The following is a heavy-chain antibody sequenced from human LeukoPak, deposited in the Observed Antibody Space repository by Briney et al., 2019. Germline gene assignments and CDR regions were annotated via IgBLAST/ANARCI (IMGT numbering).Heavy chain of an antibody. V-gene: IGHV4-34*01. CDR2: INHSGST. CDR1: GGSFSGYY. Sequence: SETLSLTCAVYGGSFSGYYWSWIRQPPGKGLEWIWEINHSGSTNYNPSLERRGTISVNTSEKQFSLQLSPVTAADTTVYYCTTIKGPNSSSWFDYWGQRTLVTDSS. J-gene: IGHJ4*02. D-gene: IGHD6-13*01. CDR3: TTIKGPNSSSWFDY.